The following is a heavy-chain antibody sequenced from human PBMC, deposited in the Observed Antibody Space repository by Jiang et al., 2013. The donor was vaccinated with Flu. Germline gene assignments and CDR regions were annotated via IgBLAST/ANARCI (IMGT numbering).Heavy chain of an antibody. D-gene: IGHD1-14*01. V-gene: IGHV3-30*03. CDR2: ISYDGSNK. Sequence: VQLVESGGGVVQPGRSLRLSCAASGFTFSSYGMHWVRQAPGKGLEWVAVISYDGSNKYYADSVKGRFTISRGNSKNTLYLQMNSLRAEDTAVYYCAFCLQCDTGVRRPFFQHWGQGTLVTVSS. J-gene: IGHJ1*01. CDR3: AFCLQCDTGVRRPFFQH. CDR1: GFTFSSYG.